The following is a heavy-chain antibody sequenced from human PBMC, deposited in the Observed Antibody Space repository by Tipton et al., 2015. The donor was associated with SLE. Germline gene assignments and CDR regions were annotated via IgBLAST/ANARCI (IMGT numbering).Heavy chain of an antibody. Sequence: TLSLTCTVSGGSIRSYYWTWIRQPPGKRLEWIAYIYHSGITNYNPSLQSRVTISVDRSKNQFSPKLTSVTAADTAVYYCARGPPFMEWERNWFDPWGQGTQVTVSS. CDR3: ARGPPFMEWERNWFDP. J-gene: IGHJ5*02. V-gene: IGHV4-59*01. CDR2: IYHSGIT. CDR1: GGSIRSYY. D-gene: IGHD3-3*02.